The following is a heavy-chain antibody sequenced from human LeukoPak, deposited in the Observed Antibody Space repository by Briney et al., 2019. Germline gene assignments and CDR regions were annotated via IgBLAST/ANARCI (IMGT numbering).Heavy chain of an antibody. Sequence: SVKVSCKASGGTFSSYAISWVRQAPGQGLEWMGRIIPIFGTANYAQKFQGRVTITTDESTSTAYMELSSLGPEDTAVYYCARAPGYSSGWQLFDYWGQGTLVTVSS. V-gene: IGHV1-69*05. CDR2: IIPIFGTA. CDR3: ARAPGYSSGWQLFDY. D-gene: IGHD6-19*01. CDR1: GGTFSSYA. J-gene: IGHJ4*02.